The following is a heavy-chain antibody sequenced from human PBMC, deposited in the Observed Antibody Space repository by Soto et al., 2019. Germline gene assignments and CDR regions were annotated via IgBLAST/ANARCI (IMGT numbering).Heavy chain of an antibody. CDR2: INSNGGST. CDR3: ARAPGYSGYDALDY. V-gene: IGHV3-64*01. J-gene: IGHJ4*02. CDR1: GYTFSTYA. D-gene: IGHD5-12*01. Sequence: GASLRLSCVAPGYTFSTYAMHWVRQAPGKGLEYVSVINSNGGSTFYANSVKGRFTISRDNSKNTLYLQMGSLRVEDTGVYYCARAPGYSGYDALDYWGQGTLVTVSS.